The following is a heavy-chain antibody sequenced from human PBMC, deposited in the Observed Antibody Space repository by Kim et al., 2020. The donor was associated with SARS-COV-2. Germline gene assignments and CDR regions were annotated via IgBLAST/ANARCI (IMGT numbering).Heavy chain of an antibody. J-gene: IGHJ3*02. D-gene: IGHD2-21*02. Sequence: ADSVKGRFTISRDNSKNTLYLQMNSLRAEDTAVYYCARSVVFTTIGAFDIWGQGTMVTVSS. V-gene: IGHV3-23*01. CDR3: ARSVVFTTIGAFDI.